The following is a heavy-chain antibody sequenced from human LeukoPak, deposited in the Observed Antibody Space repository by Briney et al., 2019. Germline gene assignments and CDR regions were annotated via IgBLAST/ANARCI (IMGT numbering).Heavy chain of an antibody. CDR3: ATTYRELTDWFDP. Sequence: ASVKVSCKASGYTFTSYGISWVRQAPGQGLEWMGWISAYNGNANYAQKLQGRVTMTTDTSTSTAYMELRSLRSDDTAVYYCATTYRELTDWFDPWGQGTLVTVSS. J-gene: IGHJ5*02. D-gene: IGHD1-26*01. V-gene: IGHV1-18*01. CDR1: GYTFTSYG. CDR2: ISAYNGNA.